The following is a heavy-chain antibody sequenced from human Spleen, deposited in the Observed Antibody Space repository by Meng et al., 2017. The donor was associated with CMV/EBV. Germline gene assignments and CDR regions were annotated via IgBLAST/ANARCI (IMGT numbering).Heavy chain of an antibody. J-gene: IGHJ4*02. D-gene: IGHD4-11*01. CDR2: IFWDNDR. V-gene: IGHV2-5*02. CDR3: AHSLYSNVLFDF. CDR1: GFSLSTSGVG. Sequence: QITLKESGPTLVKPTQTLTLTCTFSGFSLSTSGVGVGWIRQPPGKALEWLALIFWDNDRRYSPALKSRLTITKDTSKTQVVLTVTNMDPVDTATYYCAHSLYSNVLFDFWGQGTLVTVSS.